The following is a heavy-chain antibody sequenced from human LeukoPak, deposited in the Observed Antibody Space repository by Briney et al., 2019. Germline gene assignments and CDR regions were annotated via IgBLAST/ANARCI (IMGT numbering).Heavy chain of an antibody. J-gene: IGHJ4*02. D-gene: IGHD1-26*01. CDR1: GGSICSSSYY. CDR2: IYYSGST. Sequence: SETLSLTCTVSGGSICSSSYYWGWIRQPPGKGLEWIGSIYYSGSTYYNPSLKSRVTISVDTSKNQFSLKLSSVTAADTAVYYCARLSGSCFPHWGQGTLVTVSS. V-gene: IGHV4-39*01. CDR3: ARLSGSCFPH.